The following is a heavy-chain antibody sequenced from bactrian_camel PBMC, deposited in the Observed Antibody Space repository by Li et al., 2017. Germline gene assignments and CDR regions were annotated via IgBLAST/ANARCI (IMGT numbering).Heavy chain of an antibody. CDR2: IYSSGSI. CDR1: GYTYSGYC. D-gene: IGHD5*01. Sequence: QVQLVESGGGLVQPGGSLRLSCAASGYTYSGYCMSWFRQAPGKEREGVAAIYSSGSIMYADSVKGRFTISKDNAKNTLYLQMNSLKPEDTAMYYCAADEYNLGLARSYNYWGQGTQVTVS. J-gene: IGHJ4*01. V-gene: IGHV3S26*01. CDR3: AADEYNLGLARSYNY.